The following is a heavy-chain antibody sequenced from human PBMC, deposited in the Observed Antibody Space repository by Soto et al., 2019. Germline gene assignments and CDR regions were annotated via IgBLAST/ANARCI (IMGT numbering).Heavy chain of an antibody. D-gene: IGHD2-15*01. J-gene: IGHJ4*02. V-gene: IGHV3-74*01. CDR1: GFTFSSYW. CDR2: INSDGSST. Sequence: EVQLVESGGGLVQPGESLRLSCAASGFTFSSYWMHWVRQAPGKGLVWVSRINSDGSSTSYAGSVKGRFTISSDNGKNTLYRQRNSLRAEDTAVYYCVRTSLVVAAATREDYWGQGTLVTVSS. CDR3: VRTSLVVAAATREDY.